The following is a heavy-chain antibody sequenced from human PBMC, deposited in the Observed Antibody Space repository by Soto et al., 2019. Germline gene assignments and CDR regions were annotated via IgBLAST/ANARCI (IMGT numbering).Heavy chain of an antibody. D-gene: IGHD1-26*01. CDR1: GGTFSSYS. J-gene: IGHJ4*02. V-gene: IGHV1-69*01. CDR2: IIPIFGTA. Sequence: QVQLVQSGAEVKKPGSSVKVSCKASGGTFSSYSINWVRQAHGQGLEWMGEIIPIFGTANYAQKFQGRVTIPADESTSTAYMELSSLRSEDTAVYYCARDGGRHSGGIDYWGQGTLVTVSS. CDR3: ARDGGRHSGGIDY.